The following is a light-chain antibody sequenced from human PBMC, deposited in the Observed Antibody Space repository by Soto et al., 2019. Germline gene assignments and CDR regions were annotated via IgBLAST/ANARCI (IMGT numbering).Light chain of an antibody. CDR2: DAS. J-gene: IGKJ3*01. V-gene: IGKV3-15*01. CDR1: QSISRS. CDR3: QQRSNWQGFT. Sequence: EIVLTQSPAILSVSPWERATLSCRASQSISRSLAWYQQKPGQAPRLLISDASTRATGIPARFSGSGSGTEFTLTISSLQSEDFAVYYCQQRSNWQGFTFGPGTKVDIK.